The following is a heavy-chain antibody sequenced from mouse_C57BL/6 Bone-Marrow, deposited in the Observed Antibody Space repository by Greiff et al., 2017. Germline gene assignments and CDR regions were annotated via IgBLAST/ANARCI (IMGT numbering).Heavy chain of an antibody. Sequence: VQLQQPGAELVKPGASVKLSCKASCYTFTSYWMHWVKQRPGQGLEWIGMIHPNSGSTNYKEKLKSKATLTVDKASSTAYMQLSSLTSEDSAIYICERERVTAVWYYAVWGTGTTVTVSA. CDR3: ERERVTAVWYYAV. V-gene: IGHV1-64*01. CDR2: IHPNSGST. D-gene: IGHD2-2*01. J-gene: IGHJ1*03. CDR1: CYTFTSYW.